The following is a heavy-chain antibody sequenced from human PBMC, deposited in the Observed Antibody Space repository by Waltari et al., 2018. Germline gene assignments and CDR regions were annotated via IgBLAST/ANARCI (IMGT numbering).Heavy chain of an antibody. CDR1: GGTFSSYA. J-gene: IGHJ1*01. D-gene: IGHD4-17*01. CDR2: IIPIFGTA. Sequence: QVQLVQSGAEVKKPGSSVKVSCKASGGTFSSYAISRVRQAPGQGLEWMGRIIPIFGTANYAQKFQGRVTITADESTSTAYMELSSLRSEDTAVYYCARTPETNYGDYIEYFQHWGQGTLVTVSS. V-gene: IGHV1-69*15. CDR3: ARTPETNYGDYIEYFQH.